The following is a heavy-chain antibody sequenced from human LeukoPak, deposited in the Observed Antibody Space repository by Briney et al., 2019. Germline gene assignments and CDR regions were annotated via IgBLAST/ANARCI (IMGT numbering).Heavy chain of an antibody. V-gene: IGHV4-34*01. J-gene: IGHJ4*02. CDR1: GGSFSGYY. CDR3: ARGADSSGYYSIFYFDY. D-gene: IGHD3-22*01. Sequence: PSETLSLTCAVYGGSFSGYYWSWIRQPPGKGLEWIGEINHSGSTNYNPSLKSRVTISVDTSKNQFSLKLSSVTAADTAVYYCARGADSSGYYSIFYFDYWGQGTPVTVSS. CDR2: INHSGST.